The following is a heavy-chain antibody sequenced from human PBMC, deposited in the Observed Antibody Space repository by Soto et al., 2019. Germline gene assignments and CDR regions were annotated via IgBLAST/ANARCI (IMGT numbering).Heavy chain of an antibody. V-gene: IGHV1-69*06. CDR2: IIPIFDTG. J-gene: IGHJ4*02. D-gene: IGHD5-12*01. CDR3: ARDHGRDGYNDY. CDR1: GRTFSSYA. Sequence: SVKAACKASGRTFSSYAISWVRQAPGQGLEWMGGIIPIFDTGNYAQKFQGRVTITADKTTCTAYMKRSSLRSEATPVYYCARDHGRDGYNDYWRQGTLVTVSS.